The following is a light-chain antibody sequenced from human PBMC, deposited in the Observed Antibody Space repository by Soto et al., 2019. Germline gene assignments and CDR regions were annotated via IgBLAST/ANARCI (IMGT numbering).Light chain of an antibody. J-gene: IGKJ4*01. CDR1: QAINNY. Sequence: DIQMTQSPSSLSASVGDRVTITCRASQAINNYLAWYQQKPGKVPTLLISAASTLQSGVPSRFSGSGSGTDFTPTISSLQPEDVATYYCQQFNAAPTFGGGTKVEI. V-gene: IGKV1-27*01. CDR3: QQFNAAPT. CDR2: AAS.